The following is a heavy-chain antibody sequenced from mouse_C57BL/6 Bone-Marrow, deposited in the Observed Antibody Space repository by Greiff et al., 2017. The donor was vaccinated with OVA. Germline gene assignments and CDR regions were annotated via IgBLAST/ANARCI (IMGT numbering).Heavy chain of an antibody. J-gene: IGHJ1*03. CDR3: ARRLRRDQGYFDV. D-gene: IGHD1-2*01. Sequence: VQRVESGGGLVQPGGSLKLSCAASGFTFSDYGMAWVRQAPRKGPEWVAFISNLAYSIYYADNVTGRFTISRENAKNTLYLEMSSLRSEDAAMFYVARRLRRDQGYFDVWGTGTTVTVSS. CDR1: GFTFSDYG. V-gene: IGHV5-15*01. CDR2: ISNLAYSI.